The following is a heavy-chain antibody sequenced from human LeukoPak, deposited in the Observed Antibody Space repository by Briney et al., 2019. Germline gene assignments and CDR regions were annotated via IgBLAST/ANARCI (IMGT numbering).Heavy chain of an antibody. CDR2: IWYDGSNK. Sequence: PGRSLRLSCAASGFTFSSYGMHWVRQAPGKGLEWVAVIWYDGSNKYYADSVKGRFTISRDNSKNTLYLQMNSLRAEDTAVYYCASGEAWLMGATEFDYWGQGTLSPSPQ. J-gene: IGHJ4*02. D-gene: IGHD1-26*01. CDR3: ASGEAWLMGATEFDY. CDR1: GFTFSSYG. V-gene: IGHV3-33*01.